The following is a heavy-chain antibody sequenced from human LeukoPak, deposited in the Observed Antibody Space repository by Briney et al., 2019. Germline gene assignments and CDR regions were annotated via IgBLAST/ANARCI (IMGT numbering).Heavy chain of an antibody. D-gene: IGHD6-19*01. J-gene: IGHJ4*02. CDR3: ARVEYSSGWYVDY. CDR1: GYTFTSYD. V-gene: IGHV1-2*02. Sequence: ASVKVSCKASGYTFTSYDINWVRQATGQGLEWMGWINPNSGGTNYAQKFQGRVTMTRDTSISTAYMELSRLRSDDTAVYYCARVEYSSGWYVDYWGQGTLVTVSS. CDR2: INPNSGGT.